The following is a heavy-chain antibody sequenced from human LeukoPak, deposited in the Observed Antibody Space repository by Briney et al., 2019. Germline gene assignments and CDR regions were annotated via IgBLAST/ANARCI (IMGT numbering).Heavy chain of an antibody. Sequence: ASVKVSCKASGYTFTGYYMHWVRQAPGQGLEWMRRINPNSGGTNYAQKFQGRVTMTRDTSISTAYMELSRLRSDDTAVYYCARDRYCSNTSCYAAGWFDPSGRGTLVTVSS. CDR2: INPNSGGT. CDR3: ARDRYCSNTSCYAAGWFDP. V-gene: IGHV1-2*06. J-gene: IGHJ5*02. D-gene: IGHD2-2*01. CDR1: GYTFTGYY.